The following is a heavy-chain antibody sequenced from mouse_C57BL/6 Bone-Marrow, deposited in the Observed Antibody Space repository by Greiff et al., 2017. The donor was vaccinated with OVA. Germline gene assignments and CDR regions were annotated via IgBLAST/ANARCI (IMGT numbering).Heavy chain of an antibody. CDR3: TKIAY. Sequence: VQLKESGAELVRPGASVKLSCTVSGFNIKDDDIHWVKQRPEQGLEWIGWIDPESYDTEYALKIQGKATLTADTSSNTAYLQLSSLKSEDTAVYYCTKIAYWGQGTVVTVSA. V-gene: IGHV14-4*01. CDR1: GFNIKDDD. J-gene: IGHJ3*01. CDR2: IDPESYDT.